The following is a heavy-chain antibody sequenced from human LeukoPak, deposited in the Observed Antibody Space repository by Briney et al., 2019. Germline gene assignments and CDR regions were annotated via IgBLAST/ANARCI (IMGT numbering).Heavy chain of an antibody. Sequence: ASVKVSCKASGYTFTGYYMHWVRQAPGQGLEWMGRINPNSGGANYAQKFQGRVTMTRDTSISTAYMELSRLRSDDTAVYYCASELRPLVNYGSSWYTVFDPWGHGTLVTVSS. V-gene: IGHV1-2*06. CDR1: GYTFTGYY. J-gene: IGHJ5*02. D-gene: IGHD6-13*01. CDR3: ASELRPLVNYGSSWYTVFDP. CDR2: INPNSGGA.